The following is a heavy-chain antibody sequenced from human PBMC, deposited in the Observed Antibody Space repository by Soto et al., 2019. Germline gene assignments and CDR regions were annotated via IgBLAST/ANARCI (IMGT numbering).Heavy chain of an antibody. CDR1: GYTFTSYA. Sequence: GASVKVSCKASGYTFTSYAMHWVRQAPGQRLEWMGWINAGNGNTKYSQKFQGRVTITRDTSASTAYMELSSLRSEDTAVYYCARDRRDIVGAYFDYWGQGTLVTVSS. J-gene: IGHJ4*02. D-gene: IGHD1-26*01. CDR2: INAGNGNT. V-gene: IGHV1-3*01. CDR3: ARDRRDIVGAYFDY.